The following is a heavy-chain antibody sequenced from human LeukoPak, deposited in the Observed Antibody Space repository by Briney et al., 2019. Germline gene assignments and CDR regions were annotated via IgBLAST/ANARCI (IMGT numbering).Heavy chain of an antibody. CDR3: ASVRIVGATRYFDY. CDR2: IIHSAST. V-gene: IGHV4-34*12. CDR1: GGSFSGYY. D-gene: IGHD1-26*01. J-gene: IGHJ4*02. Sequence: SETLSVTCVVYGGSFSGYYWSWVRQPPGKGRWWIGAIIHSASTNYNPSLKSRVTISGDTSKNQCSLTLSSVTAADTAVYYCASVRIVGATRYFDYWGQGTLVTVSS.